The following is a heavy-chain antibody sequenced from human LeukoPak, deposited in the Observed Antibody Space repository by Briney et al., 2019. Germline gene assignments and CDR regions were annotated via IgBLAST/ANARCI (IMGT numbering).Heavy chain of an antibody. D-gene: IGHD2-15*01. V-gene: IGHV3-74*01. J-gene: IGHJ4*02. CDR3: VRVGLTNGGFFDS. CDR2: ISNDRSIT. Sequence: PGGSLRLSCAASGFTFSTYWMHWVRQAPGKGLVWVSRISNDRSITTYADSVKGRFTISRDNAKNTLYLQMNCLGAEDTAVYYCVRVGLTNGGFFDSWGQGSLVTVSS. CDR1: GFTFSTYW.